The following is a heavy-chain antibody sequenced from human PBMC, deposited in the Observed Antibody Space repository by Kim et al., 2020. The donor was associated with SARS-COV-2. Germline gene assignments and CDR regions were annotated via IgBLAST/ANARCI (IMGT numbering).Heavy chain of an antibody. J-gene: IGHJ6*01. D-gene: IGHD1-7*01. CDR3: PKDQLNWNWVLHTYGMDV. V-gene: IGHV3-23*01. CDR2: IIGSVGSP. Sequence: GGSLRLSCAASGFTFSSYAMSWVRQAPGKGLEWVSAIIGSVGSPTSADPGKARFTISRDNSRNTLYLQMTSLGAEATPEYSCPKDQLNWNWVLHTYGMDV. CDR1: GFTFSSYA.